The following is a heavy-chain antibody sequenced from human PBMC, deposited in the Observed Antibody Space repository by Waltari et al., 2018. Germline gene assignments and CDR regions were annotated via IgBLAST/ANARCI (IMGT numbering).Heavy chain of an antibody. D-gene: IGHD3-10*01. CDR3: ARVGRFGELLLNYYGMDV. CDR2: KGYEENNK. Sequence: QVQLVESGGGVVQPGRSLRLSCAASGFTFSSYGMHGVRQAPGKGLEWVAVKGYEENNKNYAESGKGRFTISRDNSKSTLYLQMNSLRAEDTAVYYCARVGRFGELLLNYYGMDVWGQGTTVTVSS. J-gene: IGHJ6*02. CDR1: GFTFSSYG. V-gene: IGHV3-33*01.